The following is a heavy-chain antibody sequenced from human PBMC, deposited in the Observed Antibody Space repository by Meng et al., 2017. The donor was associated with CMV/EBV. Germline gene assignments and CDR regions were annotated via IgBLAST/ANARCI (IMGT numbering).Heavy chain of an antibody. D-gene: IGHD3-9*01. CDR2: ISWNSGSI. CDR1: GFTFDDYA. Sequence: GGSLRLSCAASGFTFDDYAMHWVRQAPGKGLEWVSGISWNSGSIGYADSVKGRFTISRDNAKNSLYLQMNSLRAEDTALYYCAKAPYYDILTGSDYWGQGTLVTVSS. J-gene: IGHJ4*02. CDR3: AKAPYYDILTGSDY. V-gene: IGHV3-9*01.